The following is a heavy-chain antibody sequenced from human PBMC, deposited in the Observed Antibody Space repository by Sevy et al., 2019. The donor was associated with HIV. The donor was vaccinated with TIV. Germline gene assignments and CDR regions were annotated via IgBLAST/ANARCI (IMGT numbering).Heavy chain of an antibody. CDR2: ISGDSNYI. Sequence: GGSLRLSCAASGFTFSNYNMNWVRQAPGKGLEWVSSISGDSNYIYYADSVQGRFTVSRDNAKNSLYLQMNSLRAEDMAVYYCARDLRIAATGLSPAFDYWGQGTPVTVSS. CDR1: GFTFSNYN. V-gene: IGHV3-21*01. J-gene: IGHJ4*02. CDR3: ARDLRIAATGLSPAFDY. D-gene: IGHD6-13*01.